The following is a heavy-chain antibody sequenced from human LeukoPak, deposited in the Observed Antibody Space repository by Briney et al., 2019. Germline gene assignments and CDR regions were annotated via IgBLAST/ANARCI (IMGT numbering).Heavy chain of an antibody. V-gene: IGHV3-53*01. CDR1: GFTVSSNY. Sequence: GGSLRLTCAASGFTVSSNYMSWVRQAPGKGLEWVSVIYSGGNTYYADSVKGRFTISRDNSKNTLYLQMNSLKTEDTAVYFCARSRNRFDDYWGQGALVTVSS. CDR2: IYSGGNT. CDR3: ARSRNRFDDY. J-gene: IGHJ4*02.